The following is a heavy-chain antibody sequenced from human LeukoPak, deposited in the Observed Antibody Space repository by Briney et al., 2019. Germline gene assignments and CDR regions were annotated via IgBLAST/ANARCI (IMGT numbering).Heavy chain of an antibody. V-gene: IGHV1-8*01. CDR2: MNPDSGNT. J-gene: IGHJ4*02. CDR1: GYTFTSHH. CDR3: ARGRPTSLGGIY. Sequence: GASVKVSCKASGYTFTSHHINWVRQAAGQGLEWMGWMNPDSGNTVYAQKFQGRVTMTWDTSISTAYMELSSLRSEDTGVYYCARGRPTSLGGIYWGQGTPVTVSS. D-gene: IGHD7-27*01.